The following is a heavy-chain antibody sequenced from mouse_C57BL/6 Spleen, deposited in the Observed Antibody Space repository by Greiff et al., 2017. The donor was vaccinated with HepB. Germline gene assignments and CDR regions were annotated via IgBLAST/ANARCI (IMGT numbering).Heavy chain of an antibody. V-gene: IGHV1-80*01. Sequence: VKLQQSGAELVKPGASVKISCKASGYAFSSYWMNWVQQRPGKGLEWIGLIYPGDGDTNYHGKFKGKTTLTADKSSSTNYMQLSSLTSEGSAVYVCSRFDYGGYYAMDYWGQGTSVTVSS. CDR1: GYAFSSYW. D-gene: IGHD2-4*01. CDR2: IYPGDGDT. J-gene: IGHJ4*01. CDR3: SRFDYGGYYAMDY.